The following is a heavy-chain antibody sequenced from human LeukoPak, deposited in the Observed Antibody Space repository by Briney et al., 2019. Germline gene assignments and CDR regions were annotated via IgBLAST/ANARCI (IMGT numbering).Heavy chain of an antibody. D-gene: IGHD6-19*01. Sequence: SETLSLTCTVSGGSISSSSSYWGWIRQPPGKGLEWIGHIYYSGSTNYNPSLKSRVTISVDTSKNQFSLKLSSVTAADTAVYYCARYQWLETYYFDYWGQGTLVTVSS. V-gene: IGHV4-61*05. J-gene: IGHJ4*02. CDR1: GGSISSSSSY. CDR3: ARYQWLETYYFDY. CDR2: IYYSGST.